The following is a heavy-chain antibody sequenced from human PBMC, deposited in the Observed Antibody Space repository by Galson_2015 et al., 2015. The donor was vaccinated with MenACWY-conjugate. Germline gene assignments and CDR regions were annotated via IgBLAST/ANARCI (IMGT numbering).Heavy chain of an antibody. CDR1: GLTFSNVW. CDR2: IKCKTDGGTT. V-gene: IGHV3-15*01. CDR3: TRDRDVGGSRWWFDP. D-gene: IGHD2-15*01. J-gene: IGHJ5*02. Sequence: SLRLSCAASGLTFSNVWMSWVRPAPGKGLEWVARIKCKTDGGTTDYATSVKGRFTISREDSTNTLSLQMNSLKIEDTAMYFCTRDRDVGGSRWWFDPWGQGTLVTVSS.